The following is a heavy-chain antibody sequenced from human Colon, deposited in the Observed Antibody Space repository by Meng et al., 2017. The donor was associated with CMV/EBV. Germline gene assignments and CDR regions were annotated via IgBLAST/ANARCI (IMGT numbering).Heavy chain of an antibody. J-gene: IGHJ4*02. CDR3: AKDWTQDGLFTFDF. Sequence: GGSLRLSCSASGFTFSAFSMNWVRQTPSKGLEWVSIIYQDGRQFYADSVKGRFTLSRDNSRDTVYLQMTDLRADDTATYFCAKDWTQDGLFTFDFWGRGTVVTVSS. CDR1: GFTFSAFS. CDR2: IYQDGRQ. D-gene: IGHD1-1*01. V-gene: IGHV3-23*03.